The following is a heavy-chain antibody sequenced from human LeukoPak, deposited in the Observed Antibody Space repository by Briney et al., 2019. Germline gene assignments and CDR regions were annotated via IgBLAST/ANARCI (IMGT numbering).Heavy chain of an antibody. Sequence: GGSLRLSCAASGFTVSSNYMSWVRQAPGKGLEWVSVIYSGGSTYYADSVKGRFTISRDNSKNTLYLQMNSLRAEDTAVYYCARRYSSSWYVILDYWGQGTLVTVSS. CDR2: IYSGGST. V-gene: IGHV3-53*01. CDR1: GFTVSSNY. J-gene: IGHJ4*02. CDR3: ARRYSSSWYVILDY. D-gene: IGHD6-13*01.